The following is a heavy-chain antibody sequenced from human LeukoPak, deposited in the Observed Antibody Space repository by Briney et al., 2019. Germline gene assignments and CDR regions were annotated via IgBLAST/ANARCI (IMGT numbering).Heavy chain of an antibody. Sequence: GGSLRLSCAASGFTFSSYGMHWVRQAPGKGLEWVAFIRYDGSNKYYADSVKGRFTISRDNSKNTLYLQMNSLRAEDTAVYYCAKDDRGLRYFDWLSHWGQGTLVTVSS. J-gene: IGHJ4*02. CDR1: GFTFSSYG. V-gene: IGHV3-30*02. CDR3: AKDDRGLRYFDWLSH. CDR2: IRYDGSNK. D-gene: IGHD3-9*01.